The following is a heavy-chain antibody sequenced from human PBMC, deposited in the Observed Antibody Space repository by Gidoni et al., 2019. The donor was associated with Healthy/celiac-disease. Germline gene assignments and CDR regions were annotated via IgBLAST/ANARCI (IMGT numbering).Heavy chain of an antibody. J-gene: IGHJ4*02. CDR1: GFTFSDYH. CDR2: ISSSGSTI. D-gene: IGHD2-2*01. V-gene: IGHV3-11*01. CDR3: ARAIVVVPAAPGGVTYYFDY. Sequence: QVQLVESGGGLVKPGGSLILSCAASGFTFSDYHMSWSRQAPGKGLGWVSYISSSGSTIYYADSVKDRFTISRDNAKNSLYLQMNSLRAEDTAVYYCARAIVVVPAAPGGVTYYFDYWGQGTLVTVSS.